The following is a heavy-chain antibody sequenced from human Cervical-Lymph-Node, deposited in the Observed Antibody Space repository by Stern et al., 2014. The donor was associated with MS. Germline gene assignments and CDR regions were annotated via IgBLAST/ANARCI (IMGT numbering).Heavy chain of an antibody. CDR1: GFTFSSYW. J-gene: IGHJ5*02. D-gene: IGHD2-21*02. CDR2: INSDGSST. V-gene: IGHV3-74*01. Sequence: QLVESGGGLVQPGGSLRLSCAASGFTFSSYWMHWVRQATGKGLVWVSRINSDGSSTSYADSVKGRFPVSRDNAKNTLYLQMNSLRAEDTAVYYCARDPSYCGGDCYANWFDPWGQGTLVTVSS. CDR3: ARDPSYCGGDCYANWFDP.